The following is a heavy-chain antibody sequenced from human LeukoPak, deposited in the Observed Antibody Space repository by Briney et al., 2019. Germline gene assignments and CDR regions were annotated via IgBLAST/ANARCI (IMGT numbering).Heavy chain of an antibody. CDR3: VGENYYAPPFGAFDI. V-gene: IGHV4-34*01. D-gene: IGHD3-10*01. CDR2: INHSGST. CDR1: GGSFSGYY. Sequence: SETLSLTCAVYGGSFSGYYWSWIRQPPGKGLEWIGEINHSGSTNYNPSLKSRVTISVDTSKNQFSLKLSSVTAADTAVYYCVGENYYAPPFGAFDIWGQGTMVTVSS. J-gene: IGHJ3*02.